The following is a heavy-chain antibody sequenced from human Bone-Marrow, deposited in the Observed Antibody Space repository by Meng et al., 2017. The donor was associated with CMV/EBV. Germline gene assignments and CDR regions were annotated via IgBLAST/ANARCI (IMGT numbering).Heavy chain of an antibody. CDR3: ALDLGVGAAGY. CDR2: INPKSVVT. CDR1: GYTFSDYF. D-gene: IGHD2-2*03. V-gene: IGHV1-2*02. J-gene: IGHJ4*01. Sequence: ASVKVSCKASGYTFSDYFLHWVRQAPGQGLEWMGWINPKSVVTNYAQRFQDRVTMTTDTSIRTVYMDLSRLTSDDTAIFYCALDLGVGAAGYLGQGTLVTVSS.